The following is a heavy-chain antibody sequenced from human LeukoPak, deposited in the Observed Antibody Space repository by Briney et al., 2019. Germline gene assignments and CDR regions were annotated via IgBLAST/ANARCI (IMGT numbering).Heavy chain of an antibody. CDR2: ISGSGGST. J-gene: IGHJ6*03. CDR3: AKGKKRHYYDYMDV. V-gene: IGHV3-23*01. Sequence: GVSLRLSCGASGFTLSSYAMSGVRQAPGKGREGVSAISGSGGSTYYAASVKGRFTISRDNSKKTLYLQMNSMRAEDRAIYYCAKGKKRHYYDYMDVWGKGTTVTVSS. CDR1: GFTLSSYA.